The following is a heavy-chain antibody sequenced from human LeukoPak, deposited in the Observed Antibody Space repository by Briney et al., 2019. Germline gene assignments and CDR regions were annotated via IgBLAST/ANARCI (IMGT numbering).Heavy chain of an antibody. J-gene: IGHJ6*03. D-gene: IGHD4-17*01. CDR3: ASSGITVTGSYYYYMDV. Sequence: GGSLRLSCAASGFTFSRYWMFWVRQAPGKGLVCVSRINSDGTATNYADSVKGRFTISRDNAKNTLSLQLNSLRAEDTAVYYCASSGITVTGSYYYYMDVWGKGTTVTVSS. CDR2: INSDGTAT. CDR1: GFTFSRYW. V-gene: IGHV3-74*01.